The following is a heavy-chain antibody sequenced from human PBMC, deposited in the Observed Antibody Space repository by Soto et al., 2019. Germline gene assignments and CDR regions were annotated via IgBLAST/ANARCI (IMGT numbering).Heavy chain of an antibody. CDR3: ARSAAVVGSYAIY. Sequence: GSVRPSWAPSGLTFSRDAMSWVRQAPGKGLDWVSAVSGSGGSTYYAGAVKGLFTISRENSQNTLYLQMNSLRAEDTAVYYCARSAAVVGSYAIYWGQGTLVTVS. CDR2: VSGSGGST. D-gene: IGHD1-26*01. J-gene: IGHJ4*02. V-gene: IGHV3-23*01. CDR1: GLTFSRDA.